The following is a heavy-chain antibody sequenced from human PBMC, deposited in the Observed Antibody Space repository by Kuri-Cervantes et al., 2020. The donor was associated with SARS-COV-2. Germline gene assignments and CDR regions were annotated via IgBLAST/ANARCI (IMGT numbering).Heavy chain of an antibody. Sequence: GESLKISCKGSGYSFTSYWIGWVRQMPGKGLEWMGIIYPGDSDTRYSPSFQGQVTISADKSISTAYLQWSSLKASDTAMYYCARLGNIRFGELLTPLPDQWGQGTLVTVSS. CDR2: IYPGDSDT. CDR1: GYSFTSYW. V-gene: IGHV5-51*01. D-gene: IGHD3-10*01. J-gene: IGHJ4*02. CDR3: ARLGNIRFGELLTPLPDQ.